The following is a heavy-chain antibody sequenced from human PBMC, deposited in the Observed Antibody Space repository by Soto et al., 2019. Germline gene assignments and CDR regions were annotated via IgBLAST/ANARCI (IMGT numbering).Heavy chain of an antibody. Sequence: QVQLVQSGAEVKKPGSSVKVSCKASGGTFSSYAISWVRQAPGQGLEWMGGIIPIFGTANYAQKFQGRVTITADKSTSTAYRGLSSLRSEDTAVYYCAREEEWRGEQWLVTCHYWGQGTLVTVSS. CDR3: AREEEWRGEQWLVTCHY. D-gene: IGHD6-19*01. J-gene: IGHJ4*02. CDR2: IIPIFGTA. V-gene: IGHV1-69*06. CDR1: GGTFSSYA.